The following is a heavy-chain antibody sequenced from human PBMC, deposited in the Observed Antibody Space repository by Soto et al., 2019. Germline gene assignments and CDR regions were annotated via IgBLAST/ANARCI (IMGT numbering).Heavy chain of an antibody. J-gene: IGHJ4*02. D-gene: IGHD5-12*01. V-gene: IGHV3-23*01. CDR3: AKAHRRDGYNWDFDY. CDR2: ISGSGGST. CDR1: GFTFSSYA. Sequence: GGSLRLSCAASGFTFSSYAMSWVRQAPGKGLEWVSAISGSGGSTYYADSVKGRFTISRDNSKNTLYLQMNSLRAEDTAVYYCAKAHRRDGYNWDFDYWGQGTLVTVSS.